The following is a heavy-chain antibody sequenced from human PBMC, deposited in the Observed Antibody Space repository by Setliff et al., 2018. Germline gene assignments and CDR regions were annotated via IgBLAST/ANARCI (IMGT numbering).Heavy chain of an antibody. Sequence: ASVKVSCKASGYSFSDFYMHWVRQVPGEGLEALGRIDPRDDFTVYAERFKDRLTITADTSTDTSYMEMSSLRFEDTAVYYCAIDYGPIGTPYHWGQGTLVTVSS. CDR2: IDPRDDFT. D-gene: IGHD1-1*01. CDR1: GYSFSDFY. CDR3: AIDYGPIGTPYH. J-gene: IGHJ4*02. V-gene: IGHV1-69-2*01.